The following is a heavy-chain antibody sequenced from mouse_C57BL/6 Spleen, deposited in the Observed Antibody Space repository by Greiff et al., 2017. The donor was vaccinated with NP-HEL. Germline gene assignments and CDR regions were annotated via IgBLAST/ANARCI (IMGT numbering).Heavy chain of an antibody. CDR2: IDPSDSYT. J-gene: IGHJ2*01. Sequence: QVQLQQSGAELVRPGTSVKLSCKASGYTFTSYWMHWVKQRPGQGLEWIGVIDPSDSYTNYNQKFKGKATLTVDTSSSTAYMQLSSLTSEDSAVYYCARDYGNWGYYFDYWGQGTTLTVSS. CDR3: ARDYGNWGYYFDY. D-gene: IGHD2-1*01. V-gene: IGHV1-59*01. CDR1: GYTFTSYW.